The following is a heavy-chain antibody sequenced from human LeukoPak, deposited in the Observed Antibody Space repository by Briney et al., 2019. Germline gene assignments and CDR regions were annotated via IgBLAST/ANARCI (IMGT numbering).Heavy chain of an antibody. D-gene: IGHD3-9*01. CDR1: GFTFSSYD. J-gene: IGHJ4*02. CDR3: ARTYYDILTGYNPYFDY. Sequence: GGTLRLSCAASGFTFSSYDMSWVRQAPGKGLEWVSSISGSGLSTYYADSVKGRFTISRDNAKNSLYLQMISLRAEHTAVYYCARTYYDILTGYNPYFDYWGQGTLVTVSS. V-gene: IGHV3-23*01. CDR2: ISGSGLST.